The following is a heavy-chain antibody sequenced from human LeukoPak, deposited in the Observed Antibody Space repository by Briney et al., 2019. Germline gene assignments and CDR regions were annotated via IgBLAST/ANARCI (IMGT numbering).Heavy chain of an antibody. V-gene: IGHV3-33*01. J-gene: IGHJ4*02. CDR2: IWYDGSDK. CDR1: GFTFSSYG. Sequence: GGSLRLSCAVSGFTFSSYGMHWVRQAPGKGLERVAVIWYDGSDKYYGDSVKGRFTISRDNSKNTLYLQMNSLRAEDTAVYYCTILAVASDFDYWGQGTLVTVSS. D-gene: IGHD6-19*01. CDR3: TILAVASDFDY.